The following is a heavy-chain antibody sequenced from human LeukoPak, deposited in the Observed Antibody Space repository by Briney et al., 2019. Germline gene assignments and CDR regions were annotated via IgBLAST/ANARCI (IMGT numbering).Heavy chain of an antibody. CDR2: ISGSGTSP. CDR1: GFTFSSYS. CDR3: AKGDPYYGSESYYGPTYYFDY. J-gene: IGHJ4*02. D-gene: IGHD3-10*01. V-gene: IGHV3-23*01. Sequence: GGSLRLSCAASGFTFSSYSMSWVRQSPGKGLEWVAVISGSGTSPYYADSVKGRFTISRDNSKNTLYLQMNSLRAEDTAVYYCAKGDPYYGSESYYGPTYYFDYWGQGTLVTVSS.